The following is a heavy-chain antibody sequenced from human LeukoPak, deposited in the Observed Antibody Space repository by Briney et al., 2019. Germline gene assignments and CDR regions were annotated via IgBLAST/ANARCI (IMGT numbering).Heavy chain of an antibody. CDR1: GFTFSSYG. V-gene: IGHV3-23*01. J-gene: IGHJ4*02. D-gene: IGHD3-9*01. CDR2: ISGSRGST. Sequence: GGTLSLACAVSGFTFSSYGMSCVSPAPGRGLEWVSAISGSRGSTYYADSVKGRFTICRDNSKNTPYLQMNSLRAEDTAVYYCANGYFDWLFYDYWGQGTLVTVSS. CDR3: ANGYFDWLFYDY.